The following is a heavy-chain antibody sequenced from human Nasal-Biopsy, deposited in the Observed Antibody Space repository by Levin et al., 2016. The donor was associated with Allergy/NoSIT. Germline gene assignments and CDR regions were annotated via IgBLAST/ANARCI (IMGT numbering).Heavy chain of an antibody. Sequence: GESLKISCRRSGVTFSRFWFSWVRQRPGKGLEWMGRISLDDSYTDYGPSFEGHVSISADKSITTAYLQWNSLRASDTAMYYCARQDLHDSGKHTYAMDVWGLGTTVTVSS. CDR1: GVTFSRFW. CDR3: ARQDLHDSGKHTYAMDV. CDR2: ISLDDSYT. D-gene: IGHD3-10*01. V-gene: IGHV5-10-1*01. J-gene: IGHJ6*02.